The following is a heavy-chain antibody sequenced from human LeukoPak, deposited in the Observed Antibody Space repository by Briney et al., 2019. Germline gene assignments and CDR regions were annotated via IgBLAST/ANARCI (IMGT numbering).Heavy chain of an antibody. J-gene: IGHJ5*02. CDR2: LKPIFGAA. D-gene: IGHD3-9*01. CDR1: GGTLISNT. Sequence: ASVKVSCKASGGTLISNTITWVRQAPGQGLEWMGGLKPIFGAADYAQRFQGRVTMTTDESSSTAYMELSSLTSGDTGVYYCAMLALDSDLGNWLDPWGQGTLVTVSS. V-gene: IGHV1-69*05. CDR3: AMLALDSDLGNWLDP.